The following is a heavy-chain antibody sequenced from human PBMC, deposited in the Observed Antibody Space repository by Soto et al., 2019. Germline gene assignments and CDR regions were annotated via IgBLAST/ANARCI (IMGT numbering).Heavy chain of an antibody. V-gene: IGHV3-15*01. CDR3: TAIVGATGLDAFDI. J-gene: IGHJ3*02. D-gene: IGHD1-26*01. CDR2: IKSKTDGGTT. CDR1: GFTFSNAW. Sequence: GSLRLSCAASGFTFSNAWMSWVRQAPGKGLEWVGRIKSKTDGGTTDYAAPVKGRFTISRDDSKNTLYLQMNSLKTEDTAVYYCTAIVGATGLDAFDIWGQGTMVTVSS.